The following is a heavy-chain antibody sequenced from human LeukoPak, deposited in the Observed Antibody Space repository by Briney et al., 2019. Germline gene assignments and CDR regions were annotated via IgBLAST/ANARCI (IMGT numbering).Heavy chain of an antibody. V-gene: IGHV1-69*04. CDR3: ARGRRYCSSTSCYSWFDP. D-gene: IGHD2-2*01. Sequence: GSSVKVSCKASGGTFSSYAISWVRQAPGQGRGWMGGIIPILGIANYAQKFQGRVTITADKSTSTAYMELSSLRSENTAVYYCARGRRYCSSTSCYSWFDPWGQGTLVTVSS. CDR2: IIPILGIA. J-gene: IGHJ5*02. CDR1: GGTFSSYA.